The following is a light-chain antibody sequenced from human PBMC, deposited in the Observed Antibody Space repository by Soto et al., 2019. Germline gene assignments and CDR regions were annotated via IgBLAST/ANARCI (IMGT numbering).Light chain of an antibody. J-gene: IGLJ2*01. Sequence: QSALTQPASVSGSPGQSNTISCTGTSSDVGDYNYVSWYQQHPGTAPKLMIYDVSNRPSGVSNRFSGSKSGNTASLTISGLQAEDEADYYCSSYTSSDTLVFGGGTQLTVL. CDR2: DVS. CDR3: SSYTSSDTLV. V-gene: IGLV2-14*01. CDR1: SSDVGDYNY.